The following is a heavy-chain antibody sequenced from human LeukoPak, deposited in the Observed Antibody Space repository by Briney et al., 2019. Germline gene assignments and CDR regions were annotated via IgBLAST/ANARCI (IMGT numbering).Heavy chain of an antibody. CDR3: ARDGPNSGYDFGPPDMDV. J-gene: IGHJ6*03. CDR1: GYTFTSYA. V-gene: IGHV7-4-1*02. Sequence: ASVKVSCKASGYTFTSYAMNWVRQAPGQGLEWMGWINTNTGNPTYAQGFTGRFVFSLDTSVSTAYLQISSLKAEDTAVYYCARDGPNSGYDFGPPDMDVWGKGTTVTISS. D-gene: IGHD5-12*01. CDR2: INTNTGNP.